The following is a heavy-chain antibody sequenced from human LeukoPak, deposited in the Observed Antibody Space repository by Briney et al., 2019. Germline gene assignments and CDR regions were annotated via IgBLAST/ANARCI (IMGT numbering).Heavy chain of an antibody. V-gene: IGHV3-7*01. J-gene: IGHJ3*02. D-gene: IGHD3-22*01. CDR2: IKQDGSEK. CDR3: TTNPYDRSGYHI. Sequence: GGSLRLSCAASGFTFSSYWMSWVRQAPGKGLEWVANIKQDGSEKYYVDSVKGRFTISTDNAKNSLYLQMNSLRAEDTAVYYCTTNPYDRSGYHIWGQGTMVTVSS. CDR1: GFTFSSYW.